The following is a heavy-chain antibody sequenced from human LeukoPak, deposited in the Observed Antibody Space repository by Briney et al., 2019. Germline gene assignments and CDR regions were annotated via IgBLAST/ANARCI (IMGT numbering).Heavy chain of an antibody. V-gene: IGHV4-34*01. D-gene: IGHD5-18*01. CDR3: AREAQGRQLSPFDY. J-gene: IGHJ4*02. Sequence: PSETLSLTCAVYGGSFSGYYWSWIRPPPGKGLEWIGEINHSGSTNYNPSLKSRVTMSVDTSKNQFSLKLSSVTAADTAVYYCAREAQGRQLSPFDYWGQGTLVTVSS. CDR1: GGSFSGYY. CDR2: INHSGST.